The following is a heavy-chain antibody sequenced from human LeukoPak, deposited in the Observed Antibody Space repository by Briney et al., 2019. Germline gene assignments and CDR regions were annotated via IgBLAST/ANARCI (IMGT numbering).Heavy chain of an antibody. V-gene: IGHV3-23*01. CDR2: VSGGGGST. J-gene: IGHJ4*02. D-gene: IGHD4-23*01. CDR3: AKAHGNSLFDY. Sequence: GGSLRLSCAASGFTFSSYAMSWVRQAPGKGLEWVSAVSGGGGSTYYADSVKGRFTISRDNSKNTLYLQMNSLRAEDTAVYYCAKAHGNSLFDYWGQGTLVTVSS. CDR1: GFTFSSYA.